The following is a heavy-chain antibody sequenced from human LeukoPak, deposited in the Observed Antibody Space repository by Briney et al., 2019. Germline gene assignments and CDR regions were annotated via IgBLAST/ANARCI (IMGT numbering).Heavy chain of an antibody. J-gene: IGHJ4*02. Sequence: PGGSLRLSCAASGLTFGSYWMNWVRQAPGKGLEWVSGFTSGGSTYYADSVKGRFTISRDNSKNTLYLQMNSLSAEDTAVYYCAKDRTTSSRIFDYWGQGTLVTVSS. CDR3: AKDRTTSSRIFDY. D-gene: IGHD1-1*01. CDR2: FTSGGST. CDR1: GLTFGSYW. V-gene: IGHV3-23*01.